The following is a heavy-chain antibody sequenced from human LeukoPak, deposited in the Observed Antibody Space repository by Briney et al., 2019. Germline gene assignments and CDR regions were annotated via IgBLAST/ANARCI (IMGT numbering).Heavy chain of an antibody. CDR1: GFTFSGSA. Sequence: GGSLRLSCAVSGFTFSGSAMHWVRQASGKGLEWVGRIRSKANSYATAYAASVKGRFTISRDDSKNTAYLQMDSLKTEDTAVYYCTRHPDAFDIWGQGTMVTVSS. CDR3: TRHPDAFDI. J-gene: IGHJ3*02. CDR2: IRSKANSYAT. V-gene: IGHV3-73*01.